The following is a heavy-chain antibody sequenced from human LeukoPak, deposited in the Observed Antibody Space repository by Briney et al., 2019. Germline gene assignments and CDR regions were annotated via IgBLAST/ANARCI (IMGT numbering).Heavy chain of an antibody. V-gene: IGHV4-38-2*02. CDR3: SRETAGTTIDF. CDR2: IHHRGTT. Sequence: SETLSLTCTVPGYAIGSNYFWGWIRQPPGKGLEWIGSIHHRGTTYYNPSLKGRLTISLDTSKNQFSLNLTSVTASDTAVYYCSRETAGTTIDFWGQGRLVAVSS. D-gene: IGHD3-10*01. CDR1: GYAIGSNYF. J-gene: IGHJ4*02.